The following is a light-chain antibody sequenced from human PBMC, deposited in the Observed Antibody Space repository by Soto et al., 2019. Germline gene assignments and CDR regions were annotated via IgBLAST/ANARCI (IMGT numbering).Light chain of an antibody. CDR3: SSYTTSTTRII. J-gene: IGLJ2*01. V-gene: IGLV2-14*01. Sequence: QSVLTQPASVSGSPGQSITISCTGTSGDIGSYNRVSWYQQHPGKAPKLIIYEVTDRPSGVSNRFSGSKSGNTASLTISGLQAEDEADYYCSSYTTSTTRIIFGGGTKLTVL. CDR2: EVT. CDR1: SGDIGSYNR.